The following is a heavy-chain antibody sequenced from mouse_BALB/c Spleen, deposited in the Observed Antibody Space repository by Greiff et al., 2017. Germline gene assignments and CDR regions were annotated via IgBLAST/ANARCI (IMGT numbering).Heavy chain of an antibody. CDR1: GDSITSGY. CDR2: ISYSGST. CDR3: ARSGSYYRYAMDY. J-gene: IGHJ4*01. V-gene: IGHV3-8*02. D-gene: IGHD2-14*01. Sequence: EVKVVESGPSLVKPSQTLSLTCSVTGDSITSGYWNWIRKFPGNKLEYMGYISYSGSTYYNPSLKSRISITRDTSKNQYYLQLNSVTTEDTATYYCARSGSYYRYAMDYWGQGTSVTVSS.